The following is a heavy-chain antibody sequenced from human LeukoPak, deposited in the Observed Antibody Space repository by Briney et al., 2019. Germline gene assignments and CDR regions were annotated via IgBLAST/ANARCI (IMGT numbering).Heavy chain of an antibody. CDR3: ARDQYDTWSRRGNFDS. J-gene: IGHJ4*02. CDR2: IKLDGSEK. CDR1: GFTFGKYW. D-gene: IGHD3-3*01. Sequence: GGSLRLSCVASGFTFGKYWMSWVRQAPGKGLEWVANIKLDGSEKNYVDSVEGRFTISRDNTKNSLYLQMNSLRVEDTAVFYCARDQYDTWSRRGNFDSWGQGTLVIVSS. V-gene: IGHV3-7*03.